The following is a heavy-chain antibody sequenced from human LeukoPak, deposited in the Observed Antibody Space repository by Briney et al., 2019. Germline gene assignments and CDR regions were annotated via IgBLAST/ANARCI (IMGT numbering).Heavy chain of an antibody. CDR3: VSFYETY. D-gene: IGHD2/OR15-2a*01. CDR1: GNYC. V-gene: IGHV3-74*01. Sequence: GGSLRLSCADSGNYCMHWVRQAPGKGLVWVSHINSDGSWTSYADSVKGRFTISKDNAKNTVYLQMNSLRAEDTAVYYCVSFYETYWGRGTLVTVSS. J-gene: IGHJ4*02. CDR2: INSDGSWT.